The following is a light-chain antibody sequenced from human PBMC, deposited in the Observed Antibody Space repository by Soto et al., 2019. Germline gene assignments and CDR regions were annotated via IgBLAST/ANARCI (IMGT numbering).Light chain of an antibody. V-gene: IGLV2-14*02. J-gene: IGLJ1*01. CDR2: EAS. CDR3: TSPTPGSLYV. Sequence: QSALTQPASVSGSPGQSITISCTGTSSDVGSSNLVSWYQQDPGKAPKLMIYEASERPSGVSDRFSGSRSGNTASLTISGLRAEDEADYYCTSPTPGSLYVFGSGTKLTVL. CDR1: SSDVGSSNL.